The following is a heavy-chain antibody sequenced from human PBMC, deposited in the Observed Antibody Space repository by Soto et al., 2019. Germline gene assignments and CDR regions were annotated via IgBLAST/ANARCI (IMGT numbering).Heavy chain of an antibody. CDR1: GYSISSGLY. V-gene: IGHV4-38-2*01. Sequence: SETLSLTCAVSGYSISSGLYWGWIRQPPGKGLEWIGTIYRGGITYYNPSLKSRVTISIDTSKNHFSLRLSSVTTTDTAIYFCAIGNPDWFDPWGQGTLVTVSS. CDR2: IYRGGIT. CDR3: AIGNPDWFDP. J-gene: IGHJ5*02. D-gene: IGHD1-1*01.